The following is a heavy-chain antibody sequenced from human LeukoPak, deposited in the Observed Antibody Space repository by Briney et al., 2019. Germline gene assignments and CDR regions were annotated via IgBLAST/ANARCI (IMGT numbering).Heavy chain of an antibody. Sequence: SETLSLTCAVSGGSISSGGYYWSWIRQHPGKGLEWIGYIYYSGSTYYNPSLKSRVTISVDTSKNQFSLKVSSVTAADTAVYYCASSSGYGMDVWGKGTTVTVSS. CDR2: IYYSGST. J-gene: IGHJ6*04. V-gene: IGHV4-31*11. CDR1: GGSISSGGYY. CDR3: ASSSGYGMDV. D-gene: IGHD3-10*01.